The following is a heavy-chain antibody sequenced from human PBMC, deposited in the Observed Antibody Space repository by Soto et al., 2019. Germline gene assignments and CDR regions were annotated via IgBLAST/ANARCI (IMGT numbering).Heavy chain of an antibody. Sequence: PGGSLRLSCAASGFSFSSYVMSWVRQAPGKGLEWVSAMTGSGGDSYHADSVKGRFTISRDNTKNTLYLQMNSLRAEDTAVYYCAKGSGSRRPYYFDYWGQGTPVTVSS. CDR3: AKGSGSRRPYYFDY. CDR1: GFSFSSYV. D-gene: IGHD3-10*01. V-gene: IGHV3-23*01. CDR2: MTGSGGDS. J-gene: IGHJ4*02.